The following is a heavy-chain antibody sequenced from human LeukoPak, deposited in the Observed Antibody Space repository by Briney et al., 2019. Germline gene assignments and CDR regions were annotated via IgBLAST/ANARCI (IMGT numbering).Heavy chain of an antibody. CDR3: ARHSGLLHYYYYYYMDV. D-gene: IGHD2-15*01. CDR1: GGSISSSSYY. J-gene: IGHJ6*03. Sequence: SETLSLTCTVSGGSISSSSYYWGWIRQPPGKGLEWIGSIYYSGSTYYNPSLKSRVTISVDTSKNQFSLKLSSVTAADTAVYYCARHSGLLHYYYYYYMDVWGKGTTVAVSS. V-gene: IGHV4-39*01. CDR2: IYYSGST.